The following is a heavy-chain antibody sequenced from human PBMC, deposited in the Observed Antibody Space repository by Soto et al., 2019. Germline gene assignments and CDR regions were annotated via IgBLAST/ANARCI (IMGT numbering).Heavy chain of an antibody. J-gene: IGHJ3*02. CDR2: ISGSGGGT. V-gene: IGHV3-23*01. CDR3: AKKTDSSSPWGALDI. Sequence: EVQLLESGGGLVQPGGSLRLSCAASGFTFSSYAMTWVRQAPAQGLEWVSGISGSGGGTYYADSVKGRFTISRDSSKNTLYLQMDSLRDEDTAVYYCAKKTDSSSPWGALDIWGQGTMVSVSS. D-gene: IGHD6-6*01. CDR1: GFTFSSYA.